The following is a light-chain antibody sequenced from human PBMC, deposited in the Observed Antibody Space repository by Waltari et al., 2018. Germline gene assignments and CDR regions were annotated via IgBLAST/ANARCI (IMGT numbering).Light chain of an antibody. CDR3: QQYDSSFT. CDR1: QSVDSTS. J-gene: IGKJ3*01. CDR2: GAS. V-gene: IGKV3-20*01. Sequence: IVLTQSPGTLSLSPGERATLSCRASQSVDSTSLAWYSQKPGQAPRLLIYGASRRATGIPDRFSGSGSGTDFTLTISRLEPEDFAVYYCQQYDSSFTFGPGTKVEIK.